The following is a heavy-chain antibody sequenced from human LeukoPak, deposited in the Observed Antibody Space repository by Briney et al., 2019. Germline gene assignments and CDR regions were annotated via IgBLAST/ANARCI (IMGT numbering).Heavy chain of an antibody. J-gene: IGHJ4*02. CDR1: GLTFSGYG. Sequence: GGSLRLSCAASGLTFSGYGMSWVRQAPGKGLEWVSVTSGNGGSTYYADSVKGRFTISRDNSKNTLYLQMNSLRAEDTAVYYCAREGVAVASYFDYWGQGTLVTVSS. CDR2: TSGNGGST. D-gene: IGHD6-13*01. CDR3: AREGVAVASYFDY. V-gene: IGHV3-23*01.